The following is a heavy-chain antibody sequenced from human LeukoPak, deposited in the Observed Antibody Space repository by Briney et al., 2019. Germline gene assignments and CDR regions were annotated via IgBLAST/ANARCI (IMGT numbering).Heavy chain of an antibody. CDR3: ARVGGDYGMDV. D-gene: IGHD3-16*01. J-gene: IGHJ6*02. CDR2: IYYSGGT. CDR1: GGSISSYY. V-gene: IGHV4-59*01. Sequence: SETLSLSCTVSGGSISSYYWSWIRQPPGKGLEWVGDIYYSGGTNYNPSLKSRVTISVDTSKKQFSLKLTSVTAADTAVYYCARVGGDYGMDVWGQGTTVTVFS.